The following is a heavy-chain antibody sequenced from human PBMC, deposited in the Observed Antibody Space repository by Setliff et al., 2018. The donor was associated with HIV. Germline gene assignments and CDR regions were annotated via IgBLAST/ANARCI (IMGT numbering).Heavy chain of an antibody. CDR1: GYSISSGYY. V-gene: IGHV4-38-2*01. CDR3: ATSFYYGSGSYCAFDI. CDR2: LYHSGTT. D-gene: IGHD3-10*01. J-gene: IGHJ3*02. Sequence: SETLSLTCAVSGYSISSGYYWGWIRQPPGKGLEWIASLYHSGTTYYNPSLKSRVTVSVDTSKNHFSLKLSSVTAADTAVYYCATSFYYGSGSYCAFDIWGQGTMVTASS.